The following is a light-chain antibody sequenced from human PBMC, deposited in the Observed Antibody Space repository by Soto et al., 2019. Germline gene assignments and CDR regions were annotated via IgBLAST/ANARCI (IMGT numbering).Light chain of an antibody. J-gene: IGKJ4*01. CDR1: QSVSSY. V-gene: IGKV3-11*01. CDR2: DAS. Sequence: EIVLTQSPGTLSLSPGERATLYCSASQSVSSYLAWYQQKPGQAPRLLIYDASNRATGIPARFSGSGSGTDFTLTISSLEPEDFAVYYCQQRSNWPLLTFGGGTKVDIK. CDR3: QQRSNWPLLT.